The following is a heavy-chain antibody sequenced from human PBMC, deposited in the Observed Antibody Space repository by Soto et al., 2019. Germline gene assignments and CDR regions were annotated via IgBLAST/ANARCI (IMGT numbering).Heavy chain of an antibody. J-gene: IGHJ4*02. CDR1: GFTFSSYG. Sequence: QVRLVESGGGVVQPGRSLRLSCAASGFTFSSYGMHWVRQAPGRGLERVAVIWSDGSYKYYADSVKGRFTISKDNSKNTLYLQMSSLRAEDTAVYYCARDGGNYEPFDYLCQGTLVTVSS. CDR3: ARDGGNYEPFDY. CDR2: IWSDGSYK. D-gene: IGHD1-26*01. V-gene: IGHV3-33*01.